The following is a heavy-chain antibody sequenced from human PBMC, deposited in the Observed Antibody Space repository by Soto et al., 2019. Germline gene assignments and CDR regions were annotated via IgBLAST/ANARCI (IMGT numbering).Heavy chain of an antibody. CDR3: ARFRRDGPGSYGDYYYYGMDI. J-gene: IGHJ6*02. Sequence: ALETLSLPCTFSCCTISNFYWSWIRQPPGKGLEWIGYIYYSGSTNYNPSLKSRVTISVDTSKNQFPLKLSSVTAADTAVYYCARFRRDGPGSYGDYYYYGMDIWGQGTTVTVSS. CDR1: CCTISNFY. V-gene: IGHV4-59*01. D-gene: IGHD3-10*01. CDR2: IYYSGST.